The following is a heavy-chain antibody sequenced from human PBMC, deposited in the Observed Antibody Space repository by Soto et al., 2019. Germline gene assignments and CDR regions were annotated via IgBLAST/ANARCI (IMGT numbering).Heavy chain of an antibody. D-gene: IGHD6-13*01. CDR2: IYYSGST. CDR1: GGSISSSSYY. J-gene: IGHJ5*02. Sequence: ETLSLTCTVSGGSISSSSYYWGWIRQPPGKGLEWIGSIYYSGSTYYNPSLKSRVTISVDTSKNQFSLKLSSVTAADTAVYYCARKGIAAAGTRYICFDPWCQGTLVTVSS. V-gene: IGHV4-39*01. CDR3: ARKGIAAAGTRYICFDP.